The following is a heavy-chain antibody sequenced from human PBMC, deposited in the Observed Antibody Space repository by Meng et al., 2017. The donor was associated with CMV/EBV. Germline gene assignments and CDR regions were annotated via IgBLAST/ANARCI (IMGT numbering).Heavy chain of an antibody. D-gene: IGHD3-10*01. CDR3: ARDLWFGESPPDY. V-gene: IGHV3-21*01. Sequence: CAASGFTFSSYSMNWVRQAPGKGLEWVSSISSSSSYIYYADSVKGRFTISRDNAKNSLYLQMNSLRAEDTAVYYCARDLWFGESPPDYWGQGTLVTVSS. J-gene: IGHJ4*02. CDR2: ISSSSSYI. CDR1: GFTFSSYS.